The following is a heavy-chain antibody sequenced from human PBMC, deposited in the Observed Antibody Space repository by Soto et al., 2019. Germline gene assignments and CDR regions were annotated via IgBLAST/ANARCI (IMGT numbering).Heavy chain of an antibody. V-gene: IGHV3-23*01. J-gene: IGHJ3*02. CDR1: GFICSSYD. CDR3: AKATATSGGAFEI. CDR2: ILVGGST. Sequence: HPGGSLRLSCAVSGFICSSYDMSWVRQAPGKGLEWVSTILVGGSTHYEDSVKGRSTISRDTSKNTVYLQMNSLTAGDTAFYYCAKATATSGGAFEIYGQGTMVTVSS. D-gene: IGHD1-1*01.